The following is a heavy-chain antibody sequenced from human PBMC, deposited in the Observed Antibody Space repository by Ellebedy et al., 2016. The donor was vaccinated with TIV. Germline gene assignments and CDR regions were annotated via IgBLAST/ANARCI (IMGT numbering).Heavy chain of an antibody. CDR1: GFTFSSYA. J-gene: IGHJ5*02. D-gene: IGHD6-13*01. V-gene: IGHV3-30-3*01. CDR2: ISYDGSNK. CDR3: ARDGVRSSWYLYNWFDP. Sequence: GESLKISCAASGFTFSSYAMHWVRQAPGKGLEWVAVISYDGSNKYYADSVKGRFTISRDNSKNTLYLQMNSLRAEDTAVYYCARDGVRSSWYLYNWFDPWGQGTLVTVSS.